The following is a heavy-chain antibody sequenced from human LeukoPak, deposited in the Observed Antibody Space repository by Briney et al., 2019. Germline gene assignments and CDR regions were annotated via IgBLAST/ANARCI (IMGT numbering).Heavy chain of an antibody. Sequence: GGSLRLSCVASGFNFSYYWMSWVRQAPGKGREWVANIKRDGSEKDYVDSVKGRFTISRDNAKNSLYLQMNSLRAEDTAVYYCARRDDFWLAFDIWGQGTMVTVSS. CDR3: ARRDDFWLAFDI. V-gene: IGHV3-7*01. CDR1: GFNFSYYW. D-gene: IGHD3-3*01. CDR2: IKRDGSEK. J-gene: IGHJ3*02.